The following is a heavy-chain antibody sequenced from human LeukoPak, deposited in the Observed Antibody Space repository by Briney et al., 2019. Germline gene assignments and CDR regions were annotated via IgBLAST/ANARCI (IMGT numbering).Heavy chain of an antibody. J-gene: IGHJ6*02. CDR2: IYYSGST. CDR3: ARGTTVVTPANPWVYYYYYGMDV. V-gene: IGHV4-39*07. Sequence: SETLSLTCIVSGGSIRSNDYFWGWVRQSPGKGLEWIGSIYYSGSTYYNPSLKSRVTISVDTSKNQFSLKLSSVTAADTAVYYCARGTTVVTPANPWVYYYYYGMDVWGQGTTVTVSS. D-gene: IGHD4-23*01. CDR1: GGSIRSNDYF.